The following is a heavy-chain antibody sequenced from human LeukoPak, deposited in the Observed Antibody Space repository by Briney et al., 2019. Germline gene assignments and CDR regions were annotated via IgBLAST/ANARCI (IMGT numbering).Heavy chain of an antibody. V-gene: IGHV1-69*05. Sequence: SVKVSCKASGGTFSSYAISWVRQAPGQGLEWMGRIIPIFGTANYAQKFQGRVTITTDESTSTAYMELSSLRSEDTAVYYCARDTGIQLWLHYFDYWGQGTLVTVSS. D-gene: IGHD5-18*01. CDR3: ARDTGIQLWLHYFDY. CDR1: GGTFSSYA. J-gene: IGHJ4*02. CDR2: IIPIFGTA.